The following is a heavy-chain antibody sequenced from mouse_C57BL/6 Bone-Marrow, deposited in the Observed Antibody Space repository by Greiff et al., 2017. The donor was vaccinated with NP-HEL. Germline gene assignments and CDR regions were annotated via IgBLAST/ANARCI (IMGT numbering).Heavy chain of an antibody. CDR3: AREEGLLRWYYFDY. Sequence: EVQLQQSGPELVKPGASVKMSCKASGYTFTDYNMHWVKQSHGKSLEWIGYINPNNGGTSYNQKFKGKATLTVNKSSSTAYMELRSLTSEDSAVYYCAREEGLLRWYYFDYWGQGTTLTVSS. D-gene: IGHD1-1*02. J-gene: IGHJ2*01. CDR2: INPNNGGT. CDR1: GYTFTDYN. V-gene: IGHV1-22*01.